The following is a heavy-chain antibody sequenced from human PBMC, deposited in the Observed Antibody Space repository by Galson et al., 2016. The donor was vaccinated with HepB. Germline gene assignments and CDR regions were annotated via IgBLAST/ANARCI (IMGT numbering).Heavy chain of an antibody. CDR2: ISHSGNTR. V-gene: IGHV3-11*01. CDR1: GFSFNDFY. J-gene: IGHJ4*02. Sequence: SLRLSCAASGFSFNDFYMRWIRQPPGKALEWISYISHSGNTREYADSVKVRFTVSRDNNKNSVYLQLNSLRAEDTALYYCARDVNNWTGDRRLFDLWGQGTLVAVSS. D-gene: IGHD1-1*01. CDR3: ARDVNNWTGDRRLFDL.